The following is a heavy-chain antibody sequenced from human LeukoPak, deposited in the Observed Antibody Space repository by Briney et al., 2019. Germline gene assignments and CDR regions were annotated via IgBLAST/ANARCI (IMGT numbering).Heavy chain of an antibody. J-gene: IGHJ4*02. CDR2: LIPIFGTA. CDR3: ARAPYYDFWSGYWSVFDY. D-gene: IGHD3-3*01. V-gene: IGHV1-69*05. Sequence: ASVKVSCKASGGTFSSYAISWVRQAPGQGLEWMGGLIPIFGTANYAQKFQGRVTITTDESTSTAYMELSSLRSEDTAVYYCARAPYYDFWSGYWSVFDYWGQGTLVTVSS. CDR1: GGTFSSYA.